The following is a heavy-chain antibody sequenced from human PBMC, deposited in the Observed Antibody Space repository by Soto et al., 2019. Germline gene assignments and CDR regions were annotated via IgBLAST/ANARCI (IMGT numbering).Heavy chain of an antibody. Sequence: EVQLLESGGGLVQPGGSLRLSCAASGFTFSSYAMSWVRQAPGKGLEWVSAISGSGGSTYYADSVKGRFTISRDNSKNKLLLQMNSLRSEDTGVYYWSKDGGPQGYGDYAGEEGFDYWGQGTLVTVSS. V-gene: IGHV3-23*01. CDR1: GFTFSSYA. D-gene: IGHD4-17*01. J-gene: IGHJ4*02. CDR2: ISGSGGST. CDR3: SKDGGPQGYGDYAGEEGFDY.